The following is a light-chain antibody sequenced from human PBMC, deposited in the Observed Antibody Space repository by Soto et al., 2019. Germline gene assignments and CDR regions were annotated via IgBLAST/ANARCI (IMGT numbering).Light chain of an antibody. Sequence: QSALTQPASVSGSPGQSIAISCTGTGRDVGSYRYVSWYQQHPGKAPKLIIYDVSNRPSGVSDRFSGSKSGNTASLTISGLQSEDEADYYCDSYTSSSSYVFGTGTKLTVL. J-gene: IGLJ1*01. CDR2: DVS. V-gene: IGLV2-14*01. CDR1: GRDVGSYRY. CDR3: DSYTSSSSYV.